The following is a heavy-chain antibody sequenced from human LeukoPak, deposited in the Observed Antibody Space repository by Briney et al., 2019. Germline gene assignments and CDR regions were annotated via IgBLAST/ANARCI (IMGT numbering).Heavy chain of an antibody. Sequence: SETLSLTCRVSGASINSGSNYWGWIRQPPGKTLEWIGSIYSSGSTYYNPSLKSRVIIMIDTPKNHFSLTLSSVTAADTAVYYCARGLYRSGYRPWGQGTLVTVSS. D-gene: IGHD3-22*01. V-gene: IGHV4-39*07. CDR3: ARGLYRSGYRP. J-gene: IGHJ5*02. CDR1: GASINSGSNY. CDR2: IYSSGST.